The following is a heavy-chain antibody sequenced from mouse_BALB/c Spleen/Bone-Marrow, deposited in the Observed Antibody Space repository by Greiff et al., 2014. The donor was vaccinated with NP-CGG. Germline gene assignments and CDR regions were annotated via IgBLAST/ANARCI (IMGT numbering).Heavy chain of an antibody. CDR1: GFTFSSYT. CDR2: ISSGGSYT. V-gene: IGHV5-6-4*01. D-gene: IGHD1-1*01. Sequence: EVQVVESGGGLVKPGGSLKLSCAASGFTFSSYTMSWVRQTPEKRLEWVATISSGGSYTYYPDSVKGRFTISRDNAKNTLYLQMSSLKSEDTAMYYCTRDHRTTGITTNYFDYWGPGTTLTVPS. CDR3: TRDHRTTGITTNYFDY. J-gene: IGHJ2*01.